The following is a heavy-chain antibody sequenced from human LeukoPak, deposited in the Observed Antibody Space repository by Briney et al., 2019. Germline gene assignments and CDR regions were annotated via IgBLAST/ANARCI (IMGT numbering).Heavy chain of an antibody. CDR1: GFLFSSYV. D-gene: IGHD3-22*01. V-gene: IGHV3-23*01. CDR3: AKDVDYDSSGYYLYYYYGMDV. J-gene: IGHJ6*02. CDR2: ISGSGGST. Sequence: PGTSLRLSCAGSGFLFSSYVMPWVRQAPGKGLEWVSAISGSGGSTYYADSVKGRFTISRDNSKNTLYLQMNSLRAEDTAVYYCAKDVDYDSSGYYLYYYYGMDVWGQGTTVTVSS.